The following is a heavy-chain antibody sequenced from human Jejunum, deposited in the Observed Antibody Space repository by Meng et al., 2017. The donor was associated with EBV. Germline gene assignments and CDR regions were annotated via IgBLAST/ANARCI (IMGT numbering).Heavy chain of an antibody. CDR2: IYYSGST. D-gene: IGHD3-22*01. CDR1: GGSISSSSYY. V-gene: IGHV4-39*07. Sequence: QLQLQESGPGLVKPSETLSLTCIVSGGSISSSSYYWGWIRQPPGKGLEWIGSIYYSGSTYYNPSLKSRVTISVDTSKNQFSLKLSSVTAADTAVYYCARTYYYDSSGYAPFDYWGQGTLVNVSS. J-gene: IGHJ4*02. CDR3: ARTYYYDSSGYAPFDY.